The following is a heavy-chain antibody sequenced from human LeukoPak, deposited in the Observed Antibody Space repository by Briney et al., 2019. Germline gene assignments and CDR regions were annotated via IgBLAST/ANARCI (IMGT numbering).Heavy chain of an antibody. Sequence: PGGSLRLSCTASGFTFNNYEMNWVRQAPGKGLEGVSYISSSGTGIYYADSVKGRFTISRDNAKLYLQMSSLRAEDTALYYCARSKKVGDDSFEYWGQGALVTVSS. V-gene: IGHV3-48*03. J-gene: IGHJ4*02. CDR3: ARSKKVGDDSFEY. D-gene: IGHD3-16*01. CDR2: ISSSGTGI. CDR1: GFTFNNYE.